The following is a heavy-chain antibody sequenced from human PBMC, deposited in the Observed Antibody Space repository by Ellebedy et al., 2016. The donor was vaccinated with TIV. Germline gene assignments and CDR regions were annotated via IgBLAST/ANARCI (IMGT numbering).Heavy chain of an antibody. CDR1: GFIFSNYG. Sequence: GESLKISXAASGFIFSNYGMHWVRQAPGKGLEWAAVIWYDGSNKYYADSVKGRFSISRDNSKNTLYLQMNSLRSEDTAVYYCAKDRGSTWFNWFNPWGRGTLVTVSS. J-gene: IGHJ5*02. V-gene: IGHV3-33*06. CDR3: AKDRGSTWFNWFNP. D-gene: IGHD2/OR15-2a*01. CDR2: IWYDGSNK.